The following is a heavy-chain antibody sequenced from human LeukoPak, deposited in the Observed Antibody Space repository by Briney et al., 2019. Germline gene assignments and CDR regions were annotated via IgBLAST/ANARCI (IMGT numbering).Heavy chain of an antibody. V-gene: IGHV3-74*01. D-gene: IGHD1-26*01. J-gene: IGHJ4*02. Sequence: PGGPLRLSCAASGFTFRSYWMHWVRQAPGKGLVWVSQINTDGSSPSSADSVKGRFTIYRDNAKNTLYLKMNRLTAEDMAVYHCAKGKGAGSYYYFDYWGQGTLVIVSS. CDR3: AKGKGAGSYYYFDY. CDR2: INTDGSSP. CDR1: GFTFRSYW.